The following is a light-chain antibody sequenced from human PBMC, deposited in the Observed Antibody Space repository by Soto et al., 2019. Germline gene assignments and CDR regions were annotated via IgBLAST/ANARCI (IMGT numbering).Light chain of an antibody. CDR1: QTITIW. CDR2: DDS. Sequence: DIQMTQSPSTLSASGGDRVTITCRASQTITIWLAWYQQKPGKATKILMYDDSTLHSGVPSRFSGSGSGTEFTLTISSLQPDDFATYYCQQSYTTSITFGQGTRLEIK. CDR3: QQSYTTSIT. J-gene: IGKJ5*01. V-gene: IGKV1-5*01.